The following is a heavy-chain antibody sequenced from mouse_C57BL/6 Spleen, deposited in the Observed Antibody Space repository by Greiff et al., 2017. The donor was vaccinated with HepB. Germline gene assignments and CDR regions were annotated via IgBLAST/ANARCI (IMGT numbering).Heavy chain of an antibody. CDR1: GFTFSSYA. V-gene: IGHV5-4*01. CDR3: ARDAQLGTLDY. J-gene: IGHJ2*01. CDR2: ISDGGSYT. D-gene: IGHD4-1*02. Sequence: EVKVVESGGGLVKPGGSLKLSCAASGFTFSSYAMSWVRQTPEKRLEWVATISDGGSYTYYPDNVKGRFTISRDNAKNNLYLQMSHLKSEDTAMYYCARDAQLGTLDYWGQGTTLTVSS.